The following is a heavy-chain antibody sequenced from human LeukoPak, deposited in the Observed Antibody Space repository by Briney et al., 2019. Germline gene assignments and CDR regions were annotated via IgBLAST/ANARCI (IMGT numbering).Heavy chain of an antibody. D-gene: IGHD4-17*01. CDR3: AKVFSNTADDYGDYSFDY. CDR2: ISYDGSNK. J-gene: IGHJ4*02. CDR1: GFTFSSYG. V-gene: IGHV3-30*18. Sequence: GGSLRLSCAASGFTFSSYGMHWVRQAPGKGLEWVAVISYDGSNKYYADSVKGRFTISRDNSKNTLYLQMNSLRAEDTAVYYCAKVFSNTADDYGDYSFDYWGQGTLVTVSS.